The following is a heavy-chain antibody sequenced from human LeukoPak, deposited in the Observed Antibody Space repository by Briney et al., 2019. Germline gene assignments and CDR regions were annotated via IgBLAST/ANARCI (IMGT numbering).Heavy chain of an antibody. V-gene: IGHV1-18*01. CDR1: GSTFTNYA. CDR2: ISAYNGNT. Sequence: GASVKASCNASGSTFTNYAITWVRQAPGQGLEWRGWISAYNGNTSYAQKFRGRITMTTDTSTSRAYMELRSLTSDDTAVYYCVRADRWEVEWFQHWGQGTLVTVSS. CDR3: VRADRWEVEWFQH. J-gene: IGHJ1*01. D-gene: IGHD1-26*01.